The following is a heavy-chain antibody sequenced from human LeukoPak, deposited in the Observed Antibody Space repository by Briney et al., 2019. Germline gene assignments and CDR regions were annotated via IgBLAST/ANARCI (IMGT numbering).Heavy chain of an antibody. J-gene: IGHJ3*02. V-gene: IGHV1-18*01. CDR2: ISAYNGNT. CDR3: ARAGARGYDALGAFDI. Sequence: ASVKVSCKASGYTFTSYGISWVRQAPGQGLEWMGWISAYNGNTNYAQKFQGRVTMTRDTSISTAYMELSRLRSDDTAVYYCARAGARGYDALGAFDIWGQGTMVTVSS. CDR1: GYTFTSYG. D-gene: IGHD5-12*01.